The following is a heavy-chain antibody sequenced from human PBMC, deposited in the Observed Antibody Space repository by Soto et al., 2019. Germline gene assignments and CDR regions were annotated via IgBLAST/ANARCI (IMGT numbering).Heavy chain of an antibody. CDR2: ISSSSSYI. Sequence: ESGGGPVKPGGSLRLSCAASGFTFSSYSMNWVRQAPGKGLEWVSPISSSSSYIYYADSVKGRFTISRDNAKNSLYLQMNSLRAEDTAVYYCARDPHYYGSGSYEAWGQGTLVTVSS. CDR3: ARDPHYYGSGSYEA. CDR1: GFTFSSYS. D-gene: IGHD3-10*01. J-gene: IGHJ5*02. V-gene: IGHV3-21*01.